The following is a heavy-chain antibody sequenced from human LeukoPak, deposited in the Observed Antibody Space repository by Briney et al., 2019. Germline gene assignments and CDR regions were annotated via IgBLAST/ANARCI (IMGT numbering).Heavy chain of an antibody. Sequence: ASVKVSCKASGYTFTSYGISWVRHAPGQGLEWMGWISAYNGNTNYAQKLQGRVTMTTDTSTSTAYMELRSLRSDDTAVYYCARDAYCSSTSCYGDYWGQGTLVTVSS. CDR3: ARDAYCSSTSCYGDY. CDR1: GYTFTSYG. CDR2: ISAYNGNT. V-gene: IGHV1-18*01. J-gene: IGHJ4*02. D-gene: IGHD2-2*01.